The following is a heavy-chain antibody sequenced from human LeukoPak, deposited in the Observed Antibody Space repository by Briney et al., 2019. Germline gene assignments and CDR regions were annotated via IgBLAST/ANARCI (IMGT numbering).Heavy chain of an antibody. CDR1: GFTFSGSA. V-gene: IGHV3-73*01. J-gene: IGHJ4*02. Sequence: PGGSLRLSCTASGFTFSGSAMHWVRQAPGKGLEWVGCIRSKGNSYATVYAATVKCRFTISRDDSKNTAYLQMISLKTEDTAVYYCTSGLSVRRSNNTPVDYWGQGTLVTVSS. CDR2: IRSKGNSYAT. CDR3: TSGLSVRRSNNTPVDY. D-gene: IGHD4-23*01.